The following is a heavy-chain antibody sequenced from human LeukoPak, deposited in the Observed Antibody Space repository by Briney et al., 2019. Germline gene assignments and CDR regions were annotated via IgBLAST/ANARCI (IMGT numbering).Heavy chain of an antibody. D-gene: IGHD1-26*01. CDR3: VDTGRYHGFHI. CDR2: ISNDGSKK. V-gene: IGHV3-30*03. J-gene: IGHJ3*02. CDR1: GFTSSHYG. Sequence: GGSLRLSCAASGFTSSHYGMHWVRQAPGKGLEWVAVISNDGSKKFYTESVKGRFTISRDNSKNTLYLEMSGLRVEDTAVFYCVDTGRYHGFHIWGQGTMVTVSS.